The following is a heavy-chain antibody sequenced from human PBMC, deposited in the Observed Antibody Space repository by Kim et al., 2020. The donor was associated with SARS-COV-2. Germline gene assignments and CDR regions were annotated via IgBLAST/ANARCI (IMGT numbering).Heavy chain of an antibody. CDR3: LKGGWGWIWDY. V-gene: IGHV3-23*01. D-gene: IGHD2-21*01. Sequence: GGSLRLSCTTSGFTFFGHAMSWVRQAPGKGLEWVSSIDGSDGTTYYVDSVKGRFSISRADSRNTLYLQMSALRADDTATYYCLKGGWGWIWDYWGQGTV. J-gene: IGHJ4*02. CDR2: IDGSDGTT. CDR1: GFTFFGHA.